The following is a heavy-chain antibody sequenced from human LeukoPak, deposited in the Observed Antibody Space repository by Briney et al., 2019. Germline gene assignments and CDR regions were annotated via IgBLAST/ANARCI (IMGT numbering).Heavy chain of an antibody. J-gene: IGHJ4*02. Sequence: SETLSLTCTVSGGSISSYYWSWIRQPPGKGLEWIGYIYYSGSTNYNPSLKSGVTISVDTSKNQFSLKLSSVTAADTAVYYCARGPYDRSGNFDYWGQGTLVTVSS. V-gene: IGHV4-59*01. CDR1: GGSISSYY. D-gene: IGHD3-22*01. CDR3: ARGPYDRSGNFDY. CDR2: IYYSGST.